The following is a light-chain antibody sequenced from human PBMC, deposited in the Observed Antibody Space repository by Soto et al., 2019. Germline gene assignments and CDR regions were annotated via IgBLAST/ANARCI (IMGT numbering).Light chain of an antibody. CDR1: SSNIGSNT. CDR3: AAGDDSLNGHWV. V-gene: IGLV1-44*01. J-gene: IGLJ3*02. Sequence: QSVLTQPPSASGTPGQRVTISCSGSSSNIGSNTVNWYQQLPGTAPKLIIYTNNQRPSGGPDLFSGSKSSTSAALYISGLQSEDEADYYCAAGDDSLNGHWVFGGGTKLTVL. CDR2: TNN.